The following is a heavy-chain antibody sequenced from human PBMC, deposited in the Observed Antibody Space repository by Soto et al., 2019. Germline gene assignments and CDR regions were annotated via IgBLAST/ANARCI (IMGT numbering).Heavy chain of an antibody. CDR3: ASGGATSFRGMDA. Sequence: PSETLSLTCTVSGGSISSYYWSWIRQPPGKGLEWIGYIYYSGSTNYNPSLKSRVTISVDTSKNQFSLKLSSVTAADTAVYYCASGGATSFRGMDAWGQGTTVTVSS. CDR1: GGSISSYY. J-gene: IGHJ6*02. V-gene: IGHV4-59*01. CDR2: IYYSGST. D-gene: IGHD2-2*01.